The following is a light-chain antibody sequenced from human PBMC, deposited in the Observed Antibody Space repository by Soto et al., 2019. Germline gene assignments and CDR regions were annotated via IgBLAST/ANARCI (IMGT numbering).Light chain of an antibody. CDR3: QQSYSTPMYT. CDR2: AAS. CDR1: QSISSY. V-gene: IGKV1-39*01. J-gene: IGKJ2*01. Sequence: DIQITQSPSSLSASVGDRVTITCRASQSISSYLNWYQQKPGKAPNLLIYAASSLESGVPSRFSGSGSGTDFTLTISSLQPEDFATYYCQQSYSTPMYTFGQGTKVDIK.